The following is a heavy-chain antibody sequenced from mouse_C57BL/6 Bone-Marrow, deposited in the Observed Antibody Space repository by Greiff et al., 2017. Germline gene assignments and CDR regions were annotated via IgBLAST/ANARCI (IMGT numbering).Heavy chain of an antibody. CDR3: ARDWDGVDY. CDR2: IDPSDSYT. D-gene: IGHD4-1*01. V-gene: IGHV1-69*01. CDR1: AYTFTSYW. Sequence: QVQLQQPGAELVMPGASVKLSCKASAYTFTSYWMHWVKQRPGQGLEWIGEIDPSDSYTNYNQKFKGKSTLTVDKSSSTAYMQLSSLTSEDSAVYDCARDWDGVDYWGQGTTLTVSS. J-gene: IGHJ2*01.